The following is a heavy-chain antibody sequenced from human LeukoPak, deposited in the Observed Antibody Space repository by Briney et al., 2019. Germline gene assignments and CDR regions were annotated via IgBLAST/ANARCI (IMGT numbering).Heavy chain of an antibody. CDR2: IYYSGST. J-gene: IGHJ4*02. D-gene: IGHD5-24*01. CDR3: ARSKDGYNFGY. V-gene: IGHV4-31*03. CDR1: GGSISSGGYY. Sequence: SETLSLTCTVSGGSISSGGYYWSWIRQHPGKGLEWIGYIYYSGSTYYNPSLKSRVTIPVDTSKNQFSLKLSSVTAADTAVYYCARSKDGYNFGYWGQGTLVTVSS.